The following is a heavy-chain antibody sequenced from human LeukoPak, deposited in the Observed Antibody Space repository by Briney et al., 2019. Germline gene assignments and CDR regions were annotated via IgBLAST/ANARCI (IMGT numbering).Heavy chain of an antibody. D-gene: IGHD1-26*01. CDR1: GFTFGGSA. V-gene: IGHV3-23*01. Sequence: PGGSLRLSCEASGFTFGGSAMSWVRQAPGKGLEWVSTIGGGGENTYYADSAEGRFTNSRDNSKNTVYLQMNSLRAEDTAVYYCAKVLSGSQDYWGRGTLVTVFS. J-gene: IGHJ4*02. CDR3: AKVLSGSQDY. CDR2: IGGGGENT.